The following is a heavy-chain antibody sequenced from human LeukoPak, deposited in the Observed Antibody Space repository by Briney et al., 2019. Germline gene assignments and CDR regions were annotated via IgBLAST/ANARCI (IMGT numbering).Heavy chain of an antibody. CDR1: GFIFSNYG. Sequence: GGSLRLSCAASGFIFSNYGMHWVRQAPGKGLEWVSDITGSGDDTDYADSVKGRFTVSRDNSRNTLYLQINSLRAEDTAVYYCAKNGAYSGYDYIDYWGQGTLVTVSS. CDR3: AKNGAYSGYDYIDY. J-gene: IGHJ4*02. CDR2: ITGSGDDT. V-gene: IGHV3-23*01. D-gene: IGHD5-12*01.